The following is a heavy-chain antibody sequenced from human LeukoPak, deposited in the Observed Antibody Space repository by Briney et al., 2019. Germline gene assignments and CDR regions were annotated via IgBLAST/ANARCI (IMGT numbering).Heavy chain of an antibody. CDR1: ARSISGFF. Sequence: PSETLSPTCTVSARSISGFFWSWLRQSAGKGLEWVAWIHCSGNTQYNASLKSQVTISVDMSKSQFSLKLRSVTAADTAVYFCARYYCESSCYHFDYWGLGTLVTVSS. CDR2: IHCSGNT. V-gene: IGHV4-59*01. CDR3: ARYYCESSCYHFDY. J-gene: IGHJ4*02. D-gene: IGHD2-2*01.